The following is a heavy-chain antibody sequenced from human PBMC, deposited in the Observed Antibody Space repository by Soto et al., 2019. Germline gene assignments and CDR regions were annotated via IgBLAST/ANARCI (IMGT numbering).Heavy chain of an antibody. V-gene: IGHV1-18*01. CDR1: GYTFTSYG. CDR3: ARGPHCSSTSCYGHYYYYYGMDV. D-gene: IGHD2-2*01. Sequence: QVQLVQSGAEVKKPGASVKVSCKASGYTFTSYGISWVRQAPGQGLEWMGWISAYNGNTNYAQKLQGRDTMTTDTSTSPAYMELRSLRSDDTAVYYCARGPHCSSTSCYGHYYYYYGMDVWGQGTTVTVSS. J-gene: IGHJ6*02. CDR2: ISAYNGNT.